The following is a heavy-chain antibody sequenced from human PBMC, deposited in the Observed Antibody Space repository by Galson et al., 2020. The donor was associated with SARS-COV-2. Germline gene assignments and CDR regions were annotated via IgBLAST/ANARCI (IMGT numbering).Heavy chain of an antibody. CDR3: AKDESLRGGNSGVDY. CDR2: IYHSGTT. D-gene: IGHD2-21*02. CDR1: GGSIRSSSYY. J-gene: IGHJ4*02. V-gene: IGHV4-39*07. Sequence: SETLSITCTVSGGSIRSSSYYWGWIRQPPGKGLEWIGSIYHSGTTYYNPSLKSRVTISVDTSKNQFSLNLRSVTAADTAVYYCAKDESLRGGNSGVDYWGQGTLVTVSS.